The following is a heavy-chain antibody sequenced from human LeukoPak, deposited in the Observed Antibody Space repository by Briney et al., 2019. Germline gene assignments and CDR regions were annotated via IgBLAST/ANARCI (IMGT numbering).Heavy chain of an antibody. CDR1: GFTFSSYA. D-gene: IGHD3-10*01. V-gene: IGHV3-30*04. CDR2: ISYDGSNK. Sequence: GRSLRLSCAASGFTFSSYAMHWVRQAPGKGLEWVAVISYDGSNKYYADSVKGRFTISRDNSKNTLYLQMNSLRAEDTAVHYCARDSRFGELLYAFDIWGQGTMVTVSS. J-gene: IGHJ3*02. CDR3: ARDSRFGELLYAFDI.